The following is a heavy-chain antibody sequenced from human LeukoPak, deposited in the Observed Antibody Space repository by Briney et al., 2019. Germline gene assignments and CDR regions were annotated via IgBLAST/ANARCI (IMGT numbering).Heavy chain of an antibody. CDR2: IYHSGSA. CDR1: GDSITRGGYF. Sequence: TLSLTCSVSGDSITRGGYFWSRIRQHPGKGLEWIGYIYHSGSAYYNPSLESRVTISVDTSKNQFSLKVTSVTAADTAVYYCARDLAGVDVWGKGTTVTVSA. CDR3: ARDLAGVDV. V-gene: IGHV4-31*03. J-gene: IGHJ6*04.